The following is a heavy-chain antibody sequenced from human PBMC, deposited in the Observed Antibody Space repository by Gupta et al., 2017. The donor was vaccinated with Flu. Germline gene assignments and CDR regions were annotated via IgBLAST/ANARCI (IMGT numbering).Heavy chain of an antibody. D-gene: IGHD3-22*01. CDR3: ARDLPSGGMGY. Sequence: SGAASPFSVSTNYMNWVRQAPGKGLEWVSVIVNGATARYADSVRGRFTISIDDSKNTLHLQMNSLRVDDTAVYYCARDLPSGGMGYWGQGTLVTVSS. V-gene: IGHV3-53*01. CDR1: PFSVSTNY. J-gene: IGHJ4*02. CDR2: IVNGATA.